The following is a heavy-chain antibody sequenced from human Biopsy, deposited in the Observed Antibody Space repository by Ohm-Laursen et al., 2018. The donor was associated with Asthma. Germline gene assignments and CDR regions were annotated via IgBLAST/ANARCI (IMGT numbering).Heavy chain of an antibody. CDR2: HDHEEGGT. D-gene: IGHD4-17*01. V-gene: IGHV1-24*01. CDR1: GHSLTDLS. J-gene: IGHJ4*02. Sequence: ASVKASCKVSGHSLTDLSMHWVRQAPGQGLEWMGGHDHEEGGTVNARRFQGRVTMTEDTSTDTAYMELSSLSSDDTAVHYCASDFPKDYVRYNFQFWGQGTLVTVSS. CDR3: ASDFPKDYVRYNFQF.